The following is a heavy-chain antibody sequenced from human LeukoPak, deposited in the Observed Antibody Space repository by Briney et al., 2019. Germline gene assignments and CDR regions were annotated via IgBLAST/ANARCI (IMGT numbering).Heavy chain of an antibody. Sequence: GGSLRLSCAASGFTFSRYGMHWVRQAPGKGLEWVAVISYDGSNKYYADSVKGRFTISRDNSKNTLYLQMNSLRAEDTAVYYCAKDLYSGSADYWGQGTLVTVSS. D-gene: IGHD1-26*01. V-gene: IGHV3-30*18. CDR1: GFTFSRYG. CDR3: AKDLYSGSADY. CDR2: ISYDGSNK. J-gene: IGHJ4*02.